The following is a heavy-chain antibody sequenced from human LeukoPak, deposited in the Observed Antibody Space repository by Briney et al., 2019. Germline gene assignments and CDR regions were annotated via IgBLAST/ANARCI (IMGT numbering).Heavy chain of an antibody. J-gene: IGHJ3*02. CDR2: IYSGGTT. V-gene: IGHV3-53*04. CDR1: GFTVSTNY. D-gene: IGHD1-26*01. CDR3: ATDQAQLRDAFDI. Sequence: GGSLRLSCAASGFTVSTNYMYWVRQAPGKGLEWGSVIYSGGTTYYAESVKGRFTISRHSSKNMLYLQMNNLRAEDTAVYYCATDQAQLRDAFDIWGQGTEVTVSS.